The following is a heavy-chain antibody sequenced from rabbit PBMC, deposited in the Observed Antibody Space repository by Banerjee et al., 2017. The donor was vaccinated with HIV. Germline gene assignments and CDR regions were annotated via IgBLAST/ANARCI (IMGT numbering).Heavy chain of an antibody. V-gene: IGHV1S47*01. CDR1: GFDFSHYG. CDR2: IDPIFTTT. CDR3: VRDQARRLDW. J-gene: IGHJ4*01. D-gene: IGHD3-1*01. Sequence: QEQLVESGGGLVQPGGSLKLSCKASGFDFSHYGVSWVRQAPGKGLEWIGYIDPIFTTTHYASWVNGRFTISRDIDQNTLYLQLNSLTGADTATYFCVRDQARRLDWWGPGTLV.